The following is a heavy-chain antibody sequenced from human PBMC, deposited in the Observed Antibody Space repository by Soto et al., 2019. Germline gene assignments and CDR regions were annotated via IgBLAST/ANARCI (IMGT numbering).Heavy chain of an antibody. J-gene: IGHJ4*02. Sequence: QVQLQESGPGLVKPSGTLSLTCAVSGGSISSSNWWSWVRQPPGKGLEWIGEIYHSGSTNYNPSLKSRVTISVDKSKNQFSLKLSSVTAADTAVYYCATRLASRLASRAYYFDYWGQGTLVTVSS. CDR2: IYHSGST. V-gene: IGHV4-4*02. CDR3: ATRLASRLASRAYYFDY. CDR1: GGSISSSNW.